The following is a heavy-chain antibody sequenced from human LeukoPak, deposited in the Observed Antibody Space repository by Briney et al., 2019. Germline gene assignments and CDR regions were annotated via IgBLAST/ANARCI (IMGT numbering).Heavy chain of an antibody. CDR1: GFSFSSYW. CDR2: IKEDGREE. V-gene: IGHV3-7*03. Sequence: GGSLRLSCAGSGFSFSSYWMTWVCQAPGKGLEWVAIIKEDGREEYYVDSVKGRFTISRDNAKNSLYLQMNSLRVEDTAVYYCARDQSRRSDYWGQGTLVTVSS. J-gene: IGHJ4*02. CDR3: ARDQSRRSDY.